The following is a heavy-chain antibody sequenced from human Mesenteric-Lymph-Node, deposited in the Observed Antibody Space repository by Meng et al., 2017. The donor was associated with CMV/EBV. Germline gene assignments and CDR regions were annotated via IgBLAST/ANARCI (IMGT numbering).Heavy chain of an antibody. D-gene: IGHD6-19*01. Sequence: SETLSLTCTVSGGSVSSGDYYWNWIRQPPGKGLEWIGYIYDSGSTSYNPSLKSRVTISVDPSKNQFSLKLSSVTAADTAVYYCARGSGAVAAPRWFDPWGQGTLVTVSS. CDR1: GGSVSSGDYY. J-gene: IGHJ5*02. V-gene: IGHV4-30-4*08. CDR2: IYDSGST. CDR3: ARGSGAVAAPRWFDP.